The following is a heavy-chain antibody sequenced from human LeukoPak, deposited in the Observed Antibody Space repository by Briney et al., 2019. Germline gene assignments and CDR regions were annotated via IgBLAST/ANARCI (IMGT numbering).Heavy chain of an antibody. D-gene: IGHD3-9*01. CDR3: ARATHYDTLTGYSDAFDI. J-gene: IGHJ3*02. CDR1: GYTFTGYY. CDR2: INPNSGGT. Sequence: GASVKVSCKASGYTFTGYYMHWVRQAPGQGLEWMGWINPNSGGTNYAQKFQGWVTMTRDTSISTAYMELSRLRSDDTAVYYCARATHYDTLTGYSDAFDIWGQGTMVTVSS. V-gene: IGHV1-2*04.